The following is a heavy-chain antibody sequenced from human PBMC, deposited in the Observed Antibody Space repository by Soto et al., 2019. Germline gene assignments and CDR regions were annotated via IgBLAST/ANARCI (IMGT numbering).Heavy chain of an antibody. CDR1: GHSFTADY. J-gene: IGHJ6*02. V-gene: IGHV1-2*02. D-gene: IGHD3-16*01. CDR2: INPKRGGT. CDR3: ARALPPLWAWVPESYYYTRDV. Sequence: SEKVSCIASGHSFTADYMHWVRQAPGQGLEWMGWINPKRGGTSYAQRFQGRVTMTRGTSITTAYMELSGRRSADTDVYYCARALPPLWAWVPESYYYTRDVRRQRTTVTVSS.